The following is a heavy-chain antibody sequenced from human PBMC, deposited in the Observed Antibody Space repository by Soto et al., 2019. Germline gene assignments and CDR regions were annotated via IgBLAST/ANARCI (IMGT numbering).Heavy chain of an antibody. CDR3: ARDGYSTSSDWPWFDP. D-gene: IGHD6-6*01. CDR2: LTSSGTTI. CDR1: GFTFSVYT. V-gene: IGHV3-48*02. J-gene: IGHJ5*02. Sequence: EAQLVESGGGLVQPGGALRLSCAASGFTFSVYTMHWVRQSPGKGLEWISSLTSSGTTISYADSVKGRFTISRDNAKSSLFLQMDPLRDEDTAVYYCARDGYSTSSDWPWFDPWGQGTLVTVSS.